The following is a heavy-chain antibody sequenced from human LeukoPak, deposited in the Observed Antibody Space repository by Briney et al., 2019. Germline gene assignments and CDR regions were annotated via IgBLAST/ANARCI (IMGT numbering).Heavy chain of an antibody. D-gene: IGHD3-10*01. J-gene: IGHJ4*02. CDR2: IKQDGNEK. CDR1: GFTFRNYW. V-gene: IGHV3-7*04. CDR3: AREYFYGSGSYYNGY. Sequence: GGSLRLSCAASGFTFRNYWMTWVRQAPGKGLEWVANIKQDGNEKYYMDSVKGRFTISRDNAKNSLYLHMNSLRAEDTAVYYCAREYFYGSGSYYNGYWGQGALVTVSS.